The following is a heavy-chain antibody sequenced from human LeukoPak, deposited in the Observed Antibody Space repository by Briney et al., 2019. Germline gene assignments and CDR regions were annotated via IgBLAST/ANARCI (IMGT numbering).Heavy chain of an antibody. CDR2: INAGNGNT. CDR1: GYTFTSYA. Sequence: ASVKVSCKASGYTFTSYAMHWVRQAPGQRLEWMGWINAGNGNTKYSQKFQGRVTITRDTSASTAYMELSSLRSEDTAVYYCARDRGMVWFGEFDYWGQGTLDTVSS. V-gene: IGHV1-3*01. CDR3: ARDRGMVWFGEFDY. D-gene: IGHD3-10*01. J-gene: IGHJ4*02.